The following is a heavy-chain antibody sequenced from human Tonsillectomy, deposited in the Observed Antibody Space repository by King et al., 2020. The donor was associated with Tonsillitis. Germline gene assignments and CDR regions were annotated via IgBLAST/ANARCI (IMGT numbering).Heavy chain of an antibody. V-gene: IGHV3-74*01. CDR2: INSDGDST. D-gene: IGHD3-10*01. Sequence: VQLVESGGGLVQPGGSLRLSCAASGFTFSGYWMHWVRQARGKGLVWVSRINSDGDSTDYADSVKGRFTISRDNAKDTLFLQMNSLRAEDTAVYYCAKNSGLWFGGQGTLVTVSS. CDR1: GFTFSGYW. CDR3: AKNSGLWF. J-gene: IGHJ4*02.